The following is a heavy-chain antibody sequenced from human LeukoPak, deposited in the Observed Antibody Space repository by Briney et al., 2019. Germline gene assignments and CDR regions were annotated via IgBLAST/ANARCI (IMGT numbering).Heavy chain of an antibody. J-gene: IGHJ5*02. Sequence: SGGSLRLSCAASGFTFSDYYMSWIRQAPGKGLEWVSYISSSGSTIYYADSVKGRFTISRDNAKNSLYLQMNSLRAEDTAVYYCARDISPASDGENWFDPWGQGTLVTVSS. CDR1: GFTFSDYY. CDR2: ISSSGSTI. V-gene: IGHV3-11*01. CDR3: ARDISPASDGENWFDP. D-gene: IGHD7-27*01.